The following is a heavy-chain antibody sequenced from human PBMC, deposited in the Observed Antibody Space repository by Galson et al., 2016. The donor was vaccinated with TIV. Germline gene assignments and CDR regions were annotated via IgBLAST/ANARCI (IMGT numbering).Heavy chain of an antibody. CDR3: AKEENSGYYPNDAFDF. Sequence: SLRLSCAASGFTFSSYNMHWVRQAPGKGLEWVAVIAYDGSYKHYAGSVKGRFTVSRDNSKTTLDLQMNSLGAEDTALYYCAKEENSGYYPNDAFDFWGQGTMATAS. CDR2: IAYDGSYK. V-gene: IGHV3-30*18. D-gene: IGHD3-3*01. J-gene: IGHJ3*01. CDR1: GFTFSSYN.